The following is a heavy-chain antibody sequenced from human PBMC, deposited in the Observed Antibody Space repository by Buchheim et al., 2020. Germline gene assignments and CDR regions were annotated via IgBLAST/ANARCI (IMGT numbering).Heavy chain of an antibody. Sequence: EVQLVESGGGLVRPGGSLRLSCAVSGFIFSAYEMNWVRQAPGKGLEWVSYFGSSGSTIYYADSVKGRFTISRDNAKNSLYLQMNSLRAEDTAVYYCARAIIAASFDYWGQGTL. CDR3: ARAIIAASFDY. J-gene: IGHJ4*02. V-gene: IGHV3-48*03. CDR1: GFIFSAYE. CDR2: FGSSGSTI. D-gene: IGHD6-25*01.